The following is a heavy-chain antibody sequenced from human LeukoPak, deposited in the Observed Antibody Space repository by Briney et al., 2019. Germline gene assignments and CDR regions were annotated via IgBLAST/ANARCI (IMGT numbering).Heavy chain of an antibody. CDR2: IKNKGDGGTT. CDR1: GFTFNKAW. D-gene: IGHD3-10*01. V-gene: IGHV3-15*01. CDR3: TTSGTPFEY. J-gene: IGHJ4*02. Sequence: NAGGSLRLSCAASGFTFNKAWMSWVRPAPGKGLEWVGRIKNKGDGGTTDYAAPVKGRFTVSRDDSKSTLYLQMNSLKTEDTAVSFCTTSGTPFEYWGQGTLVTVSS.